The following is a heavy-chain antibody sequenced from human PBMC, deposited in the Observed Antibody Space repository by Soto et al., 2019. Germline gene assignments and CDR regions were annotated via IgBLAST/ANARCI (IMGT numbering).Heavy chain of an antibody. CDR2: INHSGST. J-gene: IGHJ3*02. V-gene: IGHV4-34*01. CDR1: GGSISGYY. CDR3: ARGYQAASFDI. Sequence: SLTCTVSGGSISGYYWSWIRQPPGKGLEWIGEINHSGSTNYNPSLKSRVTISVDTSKNQFSLKLSSVTAADTAVYYCARGYQAASFDIWGQGTMVTVSS. D-gene: IGHD2-2*01.